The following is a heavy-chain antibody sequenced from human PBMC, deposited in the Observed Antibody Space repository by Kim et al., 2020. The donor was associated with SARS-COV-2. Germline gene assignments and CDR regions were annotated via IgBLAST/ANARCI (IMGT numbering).Heavy chain of an antibody. Sequence: SETLSLTCAVYGGSFSGYYWSWIRQPPGKGLEWIGEINHSGSTNYNPSLKSRVTISVDTSKNQFSLKLSSVTAADTAVYYCARGRFDWLLYARGNDAFD. CDR2: INHSGST. CDR1: GGSFSGYY. CDR3: ARGRFDWLLYARGNDAFD. V-gene: IGHV4-34*01. J-gene: IGHJ3*02. D-gene: IGHD3-9*01.